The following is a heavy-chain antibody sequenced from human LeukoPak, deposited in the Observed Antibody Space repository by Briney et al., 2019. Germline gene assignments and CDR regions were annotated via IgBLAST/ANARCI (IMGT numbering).Heavy chain of an antibody. D-gene: IGHD3-22*01. CDR1: GYTFISYD. J-gene: IGHJ4*02. V-gene: IGHV1-8*01. Sequence: ASVKVSCKASGYTFISYDFNWVRQATGQGLEWMGWMNPYSGNTGYAQKFQGRVTMTRNTSISTAYMELSSLRSDDTAVYYCARGAMIVPDGYWGQGTLVTVSS. CDR3: ARGAMIVPDGY. CDR2: MNPYSGNT.